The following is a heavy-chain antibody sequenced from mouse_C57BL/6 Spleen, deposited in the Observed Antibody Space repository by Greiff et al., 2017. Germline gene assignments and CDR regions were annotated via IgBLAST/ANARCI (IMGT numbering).Heavy chain of an antibody. V-gene: IGHV1-61*01. Sequence: QVQLQQPGAELVRPGSSVKLSCKASGYTFTSYWMDWVKQRPGQGLEWIGNIYPSDSETHYNQKFKDKATLTVDKSSSTAYMQLSSLTSEASAVYYCAIYYYGSSSYAMDYWGQGTTLTVSS. J-gene: IGHJ4*01. CDR2: IYPSDSET. CDR1: GYTFTSYW. CDR3: AIYYYGSSSYAMDY. D-gene: IGHD1-1*01.